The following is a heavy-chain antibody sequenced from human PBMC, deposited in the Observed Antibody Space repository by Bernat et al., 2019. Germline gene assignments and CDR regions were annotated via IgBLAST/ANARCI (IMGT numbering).Heavy chain of an antibody. Sequence: QVQLQESGPGLVKPSETLSLTCAVSGYSISSGYYWGWIRQPPGKGLEWIGSIYHSGSTYYNPSLKSRVTISVDTSKNQFSLKLSPVTAADTAVYYCARDQGSSWYKKYNWFDPWGQGTLVTVSS. CDR3: ARDQGSSWYKKYNWFDP. CDR1: GYSISSGYY. CDR2: IYHSGST. V-gene: IGHV4-38-2*02. D-gene: IGHD6-13*01. J-gene: IGHJ5*02.